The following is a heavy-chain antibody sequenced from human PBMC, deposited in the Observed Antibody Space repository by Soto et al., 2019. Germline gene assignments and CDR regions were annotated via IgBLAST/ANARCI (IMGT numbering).Heavy chain of an antibody. V-gene: IGHV3-30-3*01. D-gene: IGHD6-13*01. Sequence: GGSLRLSCAASGFSFSTYAMHWVRQTPGKGLEWVAVISYDGDHKYYTDSVKGRFTISRDNSKDTLYLQMNSLRAEDTAVYYCARGAGAPTDRTAAFDIWGQGTMVTVSS. J-gene: IGHJ3*02. CDR1: GFSFSTYA. CDR2: ISYDGDHK. CDR3: ARGAGAPTDRTAAFDI.